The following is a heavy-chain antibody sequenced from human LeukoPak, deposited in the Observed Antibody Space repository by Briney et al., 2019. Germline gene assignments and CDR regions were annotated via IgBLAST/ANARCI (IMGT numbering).Heavy chain of an antibody. J-gene: IGHJ4*02. CDR2: ISSSSSTI. CDR1: GFTFSSYS. V-gene: IGHV3-48*02. CDR3: ARDPPTPYYYDSSGYPDY. D-gene: IGHD3-22*01. Sequence: GGSLRLPCAASGFTFSSYSMNWVRQAPGKGLEWVSYISSSSSTIYYADSVKGRFTISRDNAKNSLYLQMNSLRDEDTAVYYCARDPPTPYYYDSSGYPDYWGQGTLVTVSS.